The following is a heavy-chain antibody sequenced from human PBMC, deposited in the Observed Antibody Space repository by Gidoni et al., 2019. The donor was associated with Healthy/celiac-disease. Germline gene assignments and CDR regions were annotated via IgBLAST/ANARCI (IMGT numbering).Heavy chain of an antibody. Sequence: VVQPGRSLRLSCAASGFTFSSYGMHWVRQAPGKGLEWVAVISYDGSNKYYADSVKGRFTISRDNPKNTLYLQMNSLRAEDTAVYYCARDPLVTAQVGEDYYYYGMDVWGQGTTVTVSS. V-gene: IGHV3-30*03. D-gene: IGHD2-21*02. CDR1: GFTFSSYG. CDR2: ISYDGSNK. J-gene: IGHJ6*02. CDR3: ARDPLVTAQVGEDYYYYGMDV.